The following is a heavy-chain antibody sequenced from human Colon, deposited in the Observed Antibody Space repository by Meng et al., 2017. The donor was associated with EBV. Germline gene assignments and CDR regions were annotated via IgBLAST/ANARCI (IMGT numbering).Heavy chain of an antibody. J-gene: IGHJ4*02. CDR2: IYHSGGT. CDR1: GGSISISTW. Sequence: QVQLQESGPGLVKPSXXLSLTCTVSGGSISISTWWSWVRQPPGKGLEWIGEIYHSGGTNYNPSLRGRVTISLDKSKNQFSLKLNSVTAADTAVYYCASSDYYRSDYWGQGTLVTVSS. CDR3: ASSDYYRSDY. D-gene: IGHD3-22*01. V-gene: IGHV4-4*02.